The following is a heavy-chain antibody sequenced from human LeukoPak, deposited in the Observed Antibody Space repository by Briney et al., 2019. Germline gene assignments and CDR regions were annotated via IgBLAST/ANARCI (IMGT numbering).Heavy chain of an antibody. V-gene: IGHV5-51*01. CDR1: GYSLTSYW. Sequence: GESLKISCKGSGYSLTSYWIGWVRQMPGKGLEGMGIMYPPDSDTRYSPSFQGQVTISADKSINTAYLQWSSLKASDTAMYYCARRPYISSSWGSFDIWGQGTMVTVPS. CDR2: MYPPDSDT. D-gene: IGHD6-6*01. J-gene: IGHJ3*02. CDR3: ARRPYISSSWGSFDI.